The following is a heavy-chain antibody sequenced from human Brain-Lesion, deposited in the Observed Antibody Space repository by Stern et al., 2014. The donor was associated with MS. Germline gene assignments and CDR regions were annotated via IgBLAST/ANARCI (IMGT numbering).Heavy chain of an antibody. CDR2: ISYDGSDK. CDR3: ARGGAVTTSDYYLDY. J-gene: IGHJ4*02. Sequence: VQLVESGGGVVQPGRSLRLSCAASGFTFSYHAMHWVRTAPGKGLEWVALISYDGSDKNDADSVKGRFTISRDNSRNTLYLQMNSLRVDDTAVYYCARGGAVTTSDYYLDYWGQGILVTVSS. D-gene: IGHD4-17*01. CDR1: GFTFSYHA. V-gene: IGHV3-30*01.